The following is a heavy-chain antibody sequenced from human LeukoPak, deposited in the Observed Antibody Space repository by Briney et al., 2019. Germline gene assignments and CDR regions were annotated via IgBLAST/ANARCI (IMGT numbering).Heavy chain of an antibody. J-gene: IGHJ3*02. V-gene: IGHV3-64*01. CDR3: ARAGGSDAFDI. CDR2: ISSNGGSR. CDR1: GFTFSSYA. D-gene: IGHD4-23*01. Sequence: GGSLRLSCAASGFTFSSYAMHWVRQAPGKGLEYVSAISSNGGSRYYANSVKGRFTISRDNSKNTLYLQMGSLRAEDMAVYYCARAGGSDAFDIWGQGTMVTVSS.